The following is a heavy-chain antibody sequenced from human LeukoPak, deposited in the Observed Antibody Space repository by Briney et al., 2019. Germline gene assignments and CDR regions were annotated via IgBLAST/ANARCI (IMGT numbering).Heavy chain of an antibody. CDR3: ARGRPVAGTLDY. Sequence: NPSETLSLTCTVSGDSISSYYWSWIRQPPWKGLEWIGFIYYSGSTNYNPSLNSRVTISVDMSKNQFSLELNSVTAADTAMYYCARGRPVAGTLDYWGQGTLVTVSS. V-gene: IGHV4-59*01. D-gene: IGHD6-19*01. J-gene: IGHJ4*02. CDR1: GDSISSYY. CDR2: IYYSGST.